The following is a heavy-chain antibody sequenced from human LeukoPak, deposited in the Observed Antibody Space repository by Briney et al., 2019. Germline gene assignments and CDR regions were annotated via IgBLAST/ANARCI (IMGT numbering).Heavy chain of an antibody. CDR1: GGTFSSYA. CDR3: ARDASGSYGFLVGAFDI. Sequence: ASVKVSCKASGGTFSSYAISWVRQAPGQGLEWMGRIIPILGVANYAQKFQGRVTITVDKSTSTAYMELSSLRSEDTAVYYCARDASGSYGFLVGAFDIWGQGTMVTVSS. D-gene: IGHD1-26*01. V-gene: IGHV1-69*04. J-gene: IGHJ3*02. CDR2: IIPILGVA.